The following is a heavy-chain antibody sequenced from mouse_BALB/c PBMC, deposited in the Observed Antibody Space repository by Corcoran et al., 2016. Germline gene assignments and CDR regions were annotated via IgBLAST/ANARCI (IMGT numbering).Heavy chain of an antibody. J-gene: IGHJ3*01. V-gene: IGHV9-1*02. CDR2: INTYTGEP. D-gene: IGHD2-4*01. Sequence: QIQLVQSGPELKKPGETVKISCKASGYTFTNYGMNWVKQAPGKGLKWMGWINTYTGEPTYADDFKGRFAFSLETSASTAYLQINNLKNEDMATYFCVRGDYDTWFAYWGQGTLVTVSA. CDR3: VRGDYDTWFAY. CDR1: GYTFTNYG.